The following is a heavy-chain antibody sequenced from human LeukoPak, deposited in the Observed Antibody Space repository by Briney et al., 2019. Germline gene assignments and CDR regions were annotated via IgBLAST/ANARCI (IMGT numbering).Heavy chain of an antibody. D-gene: IGHD3-3*01. CDR1: GYTFTSYD. J-gene: IGHJ4*02. Sequence: ASVKVSCQASGYTFTSYDINWVRQATGQGLEWMGWMNPNSGNTGYAQKFQGRVTMTRNTSISTAYMELSSLRSEDTAVYYCARIDYDFWSGYYWYMEAASGYFDYWGQGTLVTVSS. CDR2: MNPNSGNT. V-gene: IGHV1-8*01. CDR3: ARIDYDFWSGYYWYMEAASGYFDY.